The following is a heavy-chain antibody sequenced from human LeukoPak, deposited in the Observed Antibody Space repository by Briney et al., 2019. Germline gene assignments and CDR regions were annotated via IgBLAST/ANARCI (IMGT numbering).Heavy chain of an antibody. V-gene: IGHV4-39*01. D-gene: IGHD2-15*01. Sequence: SETLSLTCPVSGGSISSSSYYWGWLRQPPGKGLEWIGSTYYRGSTSYNPSLKSRVSISVDTSKNHFSLKLSSVTAADTAVYYCARQGYCSGGSCFSVPSSFDHWGQGTLVTVSS. CDR3: ARQGYCSGGSCFSVPSSFDH. CDR1: GGSISSSSYY. CDR2: TYYRGST. J-gene: IGHJ5*02.